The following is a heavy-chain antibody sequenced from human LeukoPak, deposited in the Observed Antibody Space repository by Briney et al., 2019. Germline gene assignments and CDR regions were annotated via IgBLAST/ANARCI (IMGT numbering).Heavy chain of an antibody. Sequence: ASVKVSCKASGGTFSSYAISWVRQATGQGLEWMGWMNPNSGNTGYAQKFQGRVTITRNTSISTAYMELSSLRSEDTAVYYCARPAAAGPYYFDYWGQGTLVTVSS. CDR1: GGTFSSYA. D-gene: IGHD6-13*01. CDR2: MNPNSGNT. J-gene: IGHJ4*02. V-gene: IGHV1-8*03. CDR3: ARPAAAGPYYFDY.